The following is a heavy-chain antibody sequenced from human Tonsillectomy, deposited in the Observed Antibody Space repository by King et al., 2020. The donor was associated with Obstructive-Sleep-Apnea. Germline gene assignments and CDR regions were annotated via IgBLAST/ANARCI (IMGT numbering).Heavy chain of an antibody. CDR1: GGSITNYY. Sequence: QVQLQESGPGLVKPSETLSLTCTVSGGSITNYYWSWIRQPPGKGLEWIGYMYYSGNTNFNPSLRSRVTISADTSKIQFSLRLSSVTAADTAVYYCARHRGVEDYGDYGDYFDYWGQGTLVTVSS. CDR3: ARHRGVEDYGDYGDYFDY. V-gene: IGHV4-59*08. D-gene: IGHD4-17*01. CDR2: MYYSGNT. J-gene: IGHJ4*02.